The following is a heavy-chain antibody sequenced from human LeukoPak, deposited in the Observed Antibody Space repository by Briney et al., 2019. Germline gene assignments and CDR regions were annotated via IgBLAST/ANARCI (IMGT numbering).Heavy chain of an antibody. V-gene: IGHV1-18*04. CDR2: ISAYNGNT. Sequence: GASVKVSCKASGYTFTSYGISWVRQAPGQGLEWMGWISAYNGNTNYAQKLQGRVTMTTDTSTSTAYMELRSLRPDDTAVYYCARDRRRQQLVRAYYYYGMDVWGKGTTVTVSS. CDR3: ARDRRRQQLVRAYYYYGMDV. CDR1: GYTFTSYG. D-gene: IGHD6-13*01. J-gene: IGHJ6*04.